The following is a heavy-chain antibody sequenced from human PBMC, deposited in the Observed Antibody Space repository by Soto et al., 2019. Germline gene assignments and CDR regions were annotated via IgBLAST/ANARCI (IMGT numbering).Heavy chain of an antibody. V-gene: IGHV4-30-4*01. J-gene: IGHJ4*02. D-gene: IGHD3-10*01. CDR3: ARGPAGGNVDS. CDR1: GDSISTVDYW. Sequence: QVQLQESGPGLVKPSQTQSLTCTVSGDSISTVDYWWSSIRQSPDMVPEWIGHIYDGGRNYHNPSLGSRVTLSAVTSQSQLSLTLSSVSSAGTGVSDCARGPAGGNVDSGGQGTLVTVSS. CDR2: IYDGGRN.